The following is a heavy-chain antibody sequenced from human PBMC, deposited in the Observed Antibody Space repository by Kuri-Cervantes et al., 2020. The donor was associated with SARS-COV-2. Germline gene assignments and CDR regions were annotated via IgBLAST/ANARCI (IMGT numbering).Heavy chain of an antibody. CDR1: GFTFGDYA. J-gene: IGHJ6*03. Sequence: GGSLRLSCTASGFTFGDYAMNWFRQTPGKGLEWVGFSRSEAYGGTSEYAASVKDRFTISRDDTGTIAYLQMNSLKTEDTAVYYCTTGPSVAVRPDSYFYMDVWGKGTTVTVSS. V-gene: IGHV3-49*03. CDR2: SRSEAYGGTS. CDR3: TTGPSVAVRPDSYFYMDV. D-gene: IGHD3-10*01.